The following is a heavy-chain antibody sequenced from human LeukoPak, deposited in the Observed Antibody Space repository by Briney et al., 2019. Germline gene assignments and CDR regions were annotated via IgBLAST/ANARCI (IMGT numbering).Heavy chain of an antibody. Sequence: SETLSLTCTVSGGSIIGSYWTWIRQSPGGGLEYIGYIYNTVDVNYSPSLKSRVTISIDMSRSQFSLRLKSVTAADTAIYYCARTRNYDSTGYNPTYYFDSWGQGALVTVSS. CDR2: IYNTVDV. CDR3: ARTRNYDSTGYNPTYYFDS. D-gene: IGHD3-22*01. J-gene: IGHJ4*02. CDR1: GGSIIGSY. V-gene: IGHV4-59*01.